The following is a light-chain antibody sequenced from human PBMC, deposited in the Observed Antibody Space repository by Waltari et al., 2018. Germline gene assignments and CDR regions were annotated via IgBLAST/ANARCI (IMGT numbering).Light chain of an antibody. J-gene: IGKJ1*01. CDR1: QSVLYNSNGKNY. CDR2: WAS. V-gene: IGKV4-1*01. Sequence: DIVMTQSPDSLAVSLGERATINCKSSQSVLYNSNGKNYLAWYQQKPGQPPKLLIYWASTRQSGVPDRFSGSGSGTDFTLTVNSLQAEDVAVYYCQQYYRSRTFGQGTKVEIK. CDR3: QQYYRSRT.